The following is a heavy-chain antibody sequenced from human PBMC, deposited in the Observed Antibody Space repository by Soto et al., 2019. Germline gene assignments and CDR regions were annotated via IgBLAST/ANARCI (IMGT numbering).Heavy chain of an antibody. D-gene: IGHD2-15*01. CDR1: GFTFSSYW. V-gene: IGHV3-7*03. CDR3: ARDCSGDSCYFRYYYYGMDV. J-gene: IGHJ6*02. CDR2: IKQDGSEK. Sequence: GSLRLSCAASGFTFSSYWMSWVRQAPGKGLEWVANIKQDGSEKYYVDSVKGRFTISRDNAKNSLYLQMNSLRAEDTAVYYCARDCSGDSCYFRYYYYGMDVWGQGTTVTVSS.